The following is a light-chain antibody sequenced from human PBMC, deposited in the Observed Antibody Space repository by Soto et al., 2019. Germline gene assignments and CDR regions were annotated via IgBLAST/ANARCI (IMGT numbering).Light chain of an antibody. J-gene: IGKJ1*01. CDR2: GAS. Sequence: TLSVSPGERATLSFRASESISSNLAWYQQKPGQAPRLLIFGASSRAGGISARFSGSRSGTEFTLTISSLQPEDFAVYYCQHYNNRPPWTFGQGTKVDIK. V-gene: IGKV3-15*01. CDR1: ESISSN. CDR3: QHYNNRPPWT.